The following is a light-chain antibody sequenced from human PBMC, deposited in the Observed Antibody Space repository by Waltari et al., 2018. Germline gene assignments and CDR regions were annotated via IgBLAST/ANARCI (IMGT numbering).Light chain of an antibody. Sequence: DIVLTQSPATLSLSPGARATLSCRASQSVSYYLAWYQQRPGQAPRLLIYDASSRATGIPARFSGSGSETDFTLTISSLEPEDFAVYYCQQRRTWPLTFGGGTKVEI. CDR2: DAS. CDR1: QSVSYY. CDR3: QQRRTWPLT. J-gene: IGKJ4*01. V-gene: IGKV3-11*01.